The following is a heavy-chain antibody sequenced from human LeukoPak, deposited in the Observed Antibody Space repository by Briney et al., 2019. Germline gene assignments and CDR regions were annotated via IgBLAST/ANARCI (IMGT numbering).Heavy chain of an antibody. V-gene: IGHV3-48*02. Sequence: GGSLRLSCAASGFTFRSYSMNWVRQAPGKGLEWLSYISSSNSTIYYVDAVKGRFTISRDNAKNSLYLQMNSLRDEDTAMYYCARSNSSGRGAFDIWGQGTMVTVSS. CDR2: ISSSNSTI. J-gene: IGHJ3*02. CDR1: GFTFRSYS. CDR3: ARSNSSGRGAFDI. D-gene: IGHD3-22*01.